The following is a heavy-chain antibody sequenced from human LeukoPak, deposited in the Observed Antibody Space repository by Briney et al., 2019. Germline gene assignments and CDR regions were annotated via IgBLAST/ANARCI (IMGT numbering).Heavy chain of an antibody. CDR2: IYYSGST. V-gene: IGHV4-59*12. D-gene: IGHD3-22*01. J-gene: IGHJ4*02. CDR1: GGSISSYY. Sequence: SETLSLTCTVSGGSISSYYGSWIRQPPGKGLEWIGYIYYSGSTNYNPSLKSRVTISVDTSTNQFSLKLSSVTAADTAVYYCARGWSPSRGSYYDSSGRTPKYDYWGQGTLVTVSS. CDR3: ARGWSPSRGSYYDSSGRTPKYDY.